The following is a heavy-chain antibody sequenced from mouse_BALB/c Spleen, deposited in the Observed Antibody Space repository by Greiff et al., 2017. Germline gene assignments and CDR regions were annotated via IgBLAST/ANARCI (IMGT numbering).Heavy chain of an antibody. J-gene: IGHJ4*01. CDR3: ASTTGTSYAMDY. D-gene: IGHD4-1*01. Sequence: EVKLVESGPGLVKPSQSLSLTCTVTGYSITSDYAWNWIRQFPGNKLEWMGYISYSGSTSYNPSLKSRISITRDTSKNQFFLQLNSVTTEDTATYYCASTTGTSYAMDYWGQGTSVTVSS. CDR2: ISYSGST. V-gene: IGHV3-2*02. CDR1: GYSITSDYA.